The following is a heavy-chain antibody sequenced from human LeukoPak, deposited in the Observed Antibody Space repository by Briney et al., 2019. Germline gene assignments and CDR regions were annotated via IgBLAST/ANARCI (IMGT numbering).Heavy chain of an antibody. J-gene: IGHJ4*02. Sequence: GGSLRLSCAASGFTFSSYSMNWARQAPGKGLEWVSSISSSSSYIYYADSVKGRFTISRDNAKNSLYLQMNSLRAEDTAVYYCAREGPYGDYFDYWGQGTLVTVSS. CDR3: AREGPYGDYFDY. CDR2: ISSSSSYI. V-gene: IGHV3-21*01. CDR1: GFTFSSYS. D-gene: IGHD4-17*01.